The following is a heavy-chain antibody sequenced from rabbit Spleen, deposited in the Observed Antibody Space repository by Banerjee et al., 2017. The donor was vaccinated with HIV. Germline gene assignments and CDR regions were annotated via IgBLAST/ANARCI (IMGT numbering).Heavy chain of an antibody. V-gene: IGHV1S45*01. CDR3: ARDAGRGPYIDGAFDL. CDR1: GIDFSSGYD. Sequence: QLEESGGGLVKPGGTLTLTCKASGIDFSSGYDICWVRQAPGKGLEWIGCIYTANAKTYYATWARGRFTISKISSTTVTLQMTSLPVADTATFFCARDAGRGPYIDGAFDLWGQGTLV. J-gene: IGHJ4*01. CDR2: IYTANAKT. D-gene: IGHD8-1*01.